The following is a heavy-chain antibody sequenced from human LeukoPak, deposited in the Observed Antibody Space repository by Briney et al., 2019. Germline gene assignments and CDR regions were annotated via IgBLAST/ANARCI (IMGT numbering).Heavy chain of an antibody. CDR3: ARLLGTVTTFDY. CDR2: INEVGSKT. J-gene: IGHJ4*02. CDR1: GFSFSGCS. Sequence: PGGSLTVSCAASGFSFSGCSLSWVRQAPGKGLEWVATINEVGSKTYYDDSVKGRFTISRDNAKNSLYLEMSSLRAEDTAVYYCARLLGTVTTFDYWGQGTLVTVSS. D-gene: IGHD1-26*01. V-gene: IGHV3-7*01.